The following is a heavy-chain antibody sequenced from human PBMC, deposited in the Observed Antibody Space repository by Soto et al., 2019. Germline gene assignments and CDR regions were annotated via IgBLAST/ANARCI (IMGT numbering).Heavy chain of an antibody. D-gene: IGHD4-17*01. CDR1: GGTFSSYA. CDR2: IIPIFGTA. J-gene: IGHJ6*02. Sequence: GASVKVSCKASGGTFSSYAISWVRQAPGQGLEWMGGIIPIFGTANYAQKFQGRVTITADESTSTAYMELSSLRSEDTAVYYCASHPAVNYYYYGMDVWGQGTTVTVSS. CDR3: ASHPAVNYYYYGMDV. V-gene: IGHV1-69*13.